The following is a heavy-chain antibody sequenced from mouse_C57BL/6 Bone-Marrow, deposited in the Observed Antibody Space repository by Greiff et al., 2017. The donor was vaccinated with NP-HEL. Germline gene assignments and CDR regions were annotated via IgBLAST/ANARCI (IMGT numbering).Heavy chain of an antibody. Sequence: EVKLMESGGGLVQPGGSLKLSCAASGFTFSDYYMYWVRQTPEKRLEWVAYISNGGGSTYYPDTVKGRFTISRDNAKNTLYLQMSRLKSEDTAMYYCARRAVVDAMDYWGQGTSVTVSS. D-gene: IGHD1-1*01. CDR2: ISNGGGST. V-gene: IGHV5-12*01. CDR1: GFTFSDYY. CDR3: ARRAVVDAMDY. J-gene: IGHJ4*01.